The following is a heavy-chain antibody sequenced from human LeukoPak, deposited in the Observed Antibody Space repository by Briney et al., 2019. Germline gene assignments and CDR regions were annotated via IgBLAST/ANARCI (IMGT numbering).Heavy chain of an antibody. V-gene: IGHV1-2*02. CDR2: INPISGAT. CDR1: GNIFADYY. Sequence: ASVKVSCKVSGNIFADYYIHWVRQAPGQRLEWMGWINPISGATKYGQKFQGRATMTRDTSIRTVYMELSSLTSDDTAVYYCARGKDISGGDRNDAFDIWGGGAMVPVSS. D-gene: IGHD2-21*02. J-gene: IGHJ3*02. CDR3: ARGKDISGGDRNDAFDI.